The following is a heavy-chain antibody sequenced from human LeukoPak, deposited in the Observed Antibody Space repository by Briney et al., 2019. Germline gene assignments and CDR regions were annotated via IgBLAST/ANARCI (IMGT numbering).Heavy chain of an antibody. Sequence: GGTLSLSCAASGFTFSIYETNWVRQAPGKGLEGVSYISSSCSTIYYADSVKGRFTISRDNAKNSLYLQMNSLRAEDTAVYYCARGRKGELIYWGQGTLVTVSS. CDR2: ISSSCSTI. J-gene: IGHJ4*02. CDR3: ARGRKGELIY. V-gene: IGHV3-48*03. D-gene: IGHD3-16*01. CDR1: GFTFSIYE.